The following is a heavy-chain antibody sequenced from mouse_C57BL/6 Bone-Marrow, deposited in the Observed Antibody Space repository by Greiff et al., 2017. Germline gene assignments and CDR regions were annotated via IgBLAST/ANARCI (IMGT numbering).Heavy chain of an antibody. J-gene: IGHJ3*01. CDR2: IHPSDSDT. CDR1: GYTFTSYW. D-gene: IGHD1-1*01. V-gene: IGHV1-74*01. Sequence: QVQLQQPGAELVKPGASVKVSCKASGYTFTSYWMHWVKQRPGQGLEWIGRIHPSDSDTNYNQKFKGKATLTVDKSSSTAYMQLSSLTSEYSAVYYCAIILYGESFAYWGQGTLVTVSA. CDR3: AIILYGESFAY.